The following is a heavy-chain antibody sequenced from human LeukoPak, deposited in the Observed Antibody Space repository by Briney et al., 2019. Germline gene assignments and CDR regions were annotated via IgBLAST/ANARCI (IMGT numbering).Heavy chain of an antibody. V-gene: IGHV3-21*01. CDR1: GFTFNSYS. J-gene: IGHJ4*02. CDR2: ISSDSLYI. Sequence: PGGSLRLSCVASGFTFNSYSMNWVRQAPGKGLEWVSSISSDSLYIFYADSVKGRFTISRDNAKNSLYLQMNSLRAEDTAVYYCARAPVSRGFDYWGQGTLVTVSS. D-gene: IGHD5/OR15-5a*01. CDR3: ARAPVSRGFDY.